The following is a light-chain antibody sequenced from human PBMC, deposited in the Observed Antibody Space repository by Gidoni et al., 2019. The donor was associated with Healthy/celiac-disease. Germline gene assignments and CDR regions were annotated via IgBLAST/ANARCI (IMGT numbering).Light chain of an antibody. Sequence: IQLTPSPSSVSASVGYRVTITCRASQGMSSWLAWYQQKPGKAPKLLIYAASSWQSGVPSRFSGSGSGTDFTLTISSLQPEDFATYYCQQANSFPWTFGQGTKVEIK. J-gene: IGKJ1*01. V-gene: IGKV1-12*02. CDR2: AAS. CDR1: QGMSSW. CDR3: QQANSFPWT.